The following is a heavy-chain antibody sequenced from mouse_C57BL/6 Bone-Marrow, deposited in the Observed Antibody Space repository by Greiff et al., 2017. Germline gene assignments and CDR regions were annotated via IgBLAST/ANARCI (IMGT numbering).Heavy chain of an antibody. CDR3: ARSYAMDY. V-gene: IGHV5-17*01. CDR2: ISSGSSTI. J-gene: IGHJ4*01. Sequence: EVKLVESGGGLVKPGGSLKLSCAASGFTFSDYGMHWVRQAPEQGLEWVAYISSGSSTIYYADTVKGRFTISRDNAKNTLFLQMTSLRSEDTAMYYCARSYAMDYWGQGTSVTVSS. CDR1: GFTFSDYG.